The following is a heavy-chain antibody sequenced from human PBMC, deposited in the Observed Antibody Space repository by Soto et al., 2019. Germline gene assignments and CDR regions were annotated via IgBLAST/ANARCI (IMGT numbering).Heavy chain of an antibody. D-gene: IGHD2-15*01. CDR2: ISAYNGNT. V-gene: IGHV1-18*01. CDR1: GYTFTSYG. CDR3: AIEEVYCSGGSCDYYYYMDV. J-gene: IGHJ6*03. Sequence: ASVKVSCKASGYTFTSYGISWVRQAPGQGLEWMGWISAYNGNTNYAQKLQGRVTMTTDTSTSTAYMELSSLRSEDTAVYYCAIEEVYCSGGSCDYYYYMDVWGKGTTVTVSS.